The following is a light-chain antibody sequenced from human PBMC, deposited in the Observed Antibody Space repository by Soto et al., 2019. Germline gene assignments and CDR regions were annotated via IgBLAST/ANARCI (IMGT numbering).Light chain of an antibody. J-gene: IGLJ2*01. CDR3: QTWDTGIVV. CDR1: SGHSSYA. Sequence: QLVLTQSPSASASLGASVKLTCTLSSGHSSYAIAWHQQQPEKGPRYLMKLNSDGSLTKGDGIPDRFSGSSSGAERYLIISSLQSEDEADYYCQTWDTGIVVFGGGTQLTVL. CDR2: LNSDGSL. V-gene: IGLV4-69*01.